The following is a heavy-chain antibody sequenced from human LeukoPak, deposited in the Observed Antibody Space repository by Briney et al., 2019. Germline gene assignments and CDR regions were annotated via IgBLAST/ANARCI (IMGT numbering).Heavy chain of an antibody. Sequence: SETLSLTCTVSGGSISSSSYYWGWIRQPAGKGLEWIGRIYTSGRTTYNPSLKSRVTMSVDTTKNQFSLKLSSVTAADTAVYYCARGYYNSSGYAFDHWGQGTRVTVSS. J-gene: IGHJ4*02. V-gene: IGHV4-61*02. CDR3: ARGYYNSSGYAFDH. CDR1: GGSISSSSYY. D-gene: IGHD3-22*01. CDR2: IYTSGRT.